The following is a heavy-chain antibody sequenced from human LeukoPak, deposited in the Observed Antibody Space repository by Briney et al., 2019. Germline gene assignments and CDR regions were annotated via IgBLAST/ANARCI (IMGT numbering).Heavy chain of an antibody. V-gene: IGHV3-30-3*01. CDR2: ISYDGSNK. Sequence: GRSLRLSCAASGFTFSSYAMHWVRQAPGKGLEWVAVISYDGSNKYYADSVKGRFTISRDNSKNTLYLQMNSLRAEDTAVYYCARGGSSSWYYFDYWGQGTLVTVSS. CDR1: GFTFSSYA. CDR3: ARGGSSSWYYFDY. D-gene: IGHD6-13*01. J-gene: IGHJ4*02.